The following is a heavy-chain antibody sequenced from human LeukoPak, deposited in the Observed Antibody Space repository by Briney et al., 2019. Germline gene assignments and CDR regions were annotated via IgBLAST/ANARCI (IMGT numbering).Heavy chain of an antibody. CDR3: ARDAYYYGSGRPYDY. V-gene: IGHV3-21*01. J-gene: IGHJ4*02. D-gene: IGHD3-10*01. Sequence: GGSVRLSCAASGFTFSSYSMNWVREAPGKGLEWVSSISSSSSYIYYADSVKGRFTISRDNAKNSLYLQMNSLRAEDTAVYYCARDAYYYGSGRPYDYWGQGTLVTVSS. CDR2: ISSSSSYI. CDR1: GFTFSSYS.